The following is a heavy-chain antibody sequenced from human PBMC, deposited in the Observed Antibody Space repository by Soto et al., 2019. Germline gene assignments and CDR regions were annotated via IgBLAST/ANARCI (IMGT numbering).Heavy chain of an antibody. CDR3: ARGEISSSWSSLDY. D-gene: IGHD6-13*01. CDR1: GFTFSSYA. V-gene: IGHV3-30-3*01. J-gene: IGHJ4*02. Sequence: GGSLRLSCAASGFTFSSYAMHWVRQAPGKGLEWVAVISYDGSNKYYADSVKGRFTISRDNSKNTLYLQMNSLRAEDTAVYYCARGEISSSWSSLDYWGQGTLVTVSS. CDR2: ISYDGSNK.